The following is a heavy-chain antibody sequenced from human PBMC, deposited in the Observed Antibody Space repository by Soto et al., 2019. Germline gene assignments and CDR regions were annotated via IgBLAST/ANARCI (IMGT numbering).Heavy chain of an antibody. D-gene: IGHD3-3*01. V-gene: IGHV1-3*01. J-gene: IGHJ6*02. Sequence: ASVKLSCKASGYTFTSSSMHWVRQAPGQRLEWMGWINAGNGNTKYSQKFQGRVTITRDTSASTAYMELSSLRSEDTAVYYCAAGWLRFLEWFAQPYYGMDFWGQGTTVTVS. CDR3: AAGWLRFLEWFAQPYYGMDF. CDR2: INAGNGNT. CDR1: GYTFTSSS.